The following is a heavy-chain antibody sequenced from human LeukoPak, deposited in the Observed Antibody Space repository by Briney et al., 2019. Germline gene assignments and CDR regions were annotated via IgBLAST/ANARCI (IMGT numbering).Heavy chain of an antibody. V-gene: IGHV3-48*01. D-gene: IGHD3-3*01. CDR3: ATDRWGFFNY. J-gene: IGHJ4*02. CDR2: ISTSSSII. CDR1: GFTFSTYS. Sequence: GGSLRLSCAASGFTFSTYSMNWVRQAPGKGLEWVSYISTSSSIIYYADSVKGRFTISRDNAKNSLYLQMNSLRAEDTAFYYCATDRWGFFNYWGQGTLVTVSS.